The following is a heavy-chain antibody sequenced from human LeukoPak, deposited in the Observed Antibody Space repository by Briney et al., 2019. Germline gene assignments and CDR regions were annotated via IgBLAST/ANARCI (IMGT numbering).Heavy chain of an antibody. CDR3: ARDTEVVVITGFDY. V-gene: IGHV1-3*01. CDR2: INVGNGNT. Sequence: GASVKVSCKASGYTFTSYAMHWVRQAPGQRLEWMGWINVGNGNTKYSQKFLGRVTITSDTSASTAYMELSSLRSEDTAVYYCARDTEVVVITGFDYWGQGTLVTVSS. J-gene: IGHJ4*02. CDR1: GYTFTSYA. D-gene: IGHD3-22*01.